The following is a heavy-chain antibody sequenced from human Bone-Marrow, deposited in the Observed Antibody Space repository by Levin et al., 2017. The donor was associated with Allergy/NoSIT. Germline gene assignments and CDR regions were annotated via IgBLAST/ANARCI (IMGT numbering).Heavy chain of an antibody. CDR2: IYHSGST. Sequence: ASETLSLTCAVSGYSISSGYYWGWIRQPPGKGLEWIGSIYHSGSTYYNPSLKSRVTISVDTSKNQFSLKLSSVTAADTAVYYCARLTNDYGDQKSLYYFDYWGQGTLVTVSS. CDR3: ARLTNDYGDQKSLYYFDY. D-gene: IGHD4-17*01. CDR1: GYSISSGYY. V-gene: IGHV4-38-2*01. J-gene: IGHJ4*02.